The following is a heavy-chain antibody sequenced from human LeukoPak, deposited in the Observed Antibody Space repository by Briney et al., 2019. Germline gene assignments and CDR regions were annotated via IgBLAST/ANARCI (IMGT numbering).Heavy chain of an antibody. CDR2: ITTSISYI. J-gene: IGHJ4*02. V-gene: IGHV3-21*01. D-gene: IGHD3-22*01. CDR1: GFTFSRYS. Sequence: GGCLRLSCAAAGFTFSRYSMNWVRQAAGEGLEWVSSITTSISYIYYADSVKGRFTLSRDNAKNSLYLQMNSLRGEDTAVYYCATGGVHYYDSSADYWGQGTLVTVSS. CDR3: ATGGVHYYDSSADY.